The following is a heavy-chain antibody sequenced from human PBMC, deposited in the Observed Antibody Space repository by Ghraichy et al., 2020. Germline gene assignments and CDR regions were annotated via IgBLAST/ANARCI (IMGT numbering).Heavy chain of an antibody. Sequence: GSLSLTCSVAGDSINRDNYYWGWIRQPPGKGPEWIGNIYYTGSTYYNPSLKSRVTMSVDTSKNQFSLKVNSVTAADTAVYFCARHYFVDSNWDHWGRGTLVIVS. CDR2: IYYTGST. CDR3: ARHYFVDSNWDH. CDR1: GDSINRDNYY. J-gene: IGHJ1*01. D-gene: IGHD4-17*01. V-gene: IGHV4-39*01.